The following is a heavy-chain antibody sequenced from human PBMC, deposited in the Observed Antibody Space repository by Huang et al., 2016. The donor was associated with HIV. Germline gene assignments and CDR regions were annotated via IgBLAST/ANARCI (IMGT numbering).Heavy chain of an antibody. CDR1: GGSIRSSDYH. D-gene: IGHD3-10*01. Sequence: QLLLQESGPGLVKPSEAQALTCAVSGGSIRSSDYHWGWIRQPPGKGLEGIGSIYYKGRTHYSPSLKSRVTIDVDTSKNLFFLNLTSMTAADTAVYYWARHREGPVAYYSGWGSHLNYMDVWGRGRTVVVSS. V-gene: IGHV4-39*01. J-gene: IGHJ6*03. CDR3: ARHREGPVAYYSGWGSHLNYMDV. CDR2: IYYKGRT.